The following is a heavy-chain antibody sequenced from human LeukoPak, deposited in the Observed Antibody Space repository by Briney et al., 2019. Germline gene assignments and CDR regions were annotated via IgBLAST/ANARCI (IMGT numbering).Heavy chain of an antibody. CDR3: ARMNGGGDAFDI. Sequence: SETLSLTCTVSGGSISSYYWSWIRQPPGKGLEWIGYIYYSGSTNYNPSLKSRVTISVDTSKNQFSLKLSSVTAADTAVYYCARMNGGGDAFDIWGQGTMVTVSS. CDR1: GGSISSYY. V-gene: IGHV4-59*12. D-gene: IGHD4-23*01. CDR2: IYYSGST. J-gene: IGHJ3*02.